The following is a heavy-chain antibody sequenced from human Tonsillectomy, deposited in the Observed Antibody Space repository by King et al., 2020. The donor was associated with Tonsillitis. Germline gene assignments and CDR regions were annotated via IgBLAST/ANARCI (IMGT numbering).Heavy chain of an antibody. CDR3: ARDYRDYYDSSGFQGAFDF. D-gene: IGHD3-22*01. V-gene: IGHV1-69*01. Sequence: QLVQSGAEVKKPGSSVKVSCKAFGGTFSSYALIWVRQTPGQGLEWRGGSIPIFGTAKYAQKFQGRCTITADESTSTAYMELSSLTSEDTAVYYCARDYRDYYDSSGFQGAFDFWGQGTMVTVSS. CDR2: SIPIFGTA. J-gene: IGHJ3*01. CDR1: GGTFSSYA.